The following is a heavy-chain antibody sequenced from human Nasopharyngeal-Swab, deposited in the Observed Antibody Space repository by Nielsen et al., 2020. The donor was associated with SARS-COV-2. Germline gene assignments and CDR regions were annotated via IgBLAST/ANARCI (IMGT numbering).Heavy chain of an antibody. V-gene: IGHV1-69*13. CDR1: GGTFSSYA. D-gene: IGHD2-21*01. CDR3: ARPAIAEPYYYFYGMDV. J-gene: IGHJ6*02. CDR2: IIIIFGTA. Sequence: SVKVSCKASGGTFSSYAISWVRQAPGQGLEWMGGIIIIFGTANYAQKFQGRVTITADDSTSTAYMELSSLRSEDTAAYYCARPAIAEPYYYFYGMDVWGQGTTVTVS.